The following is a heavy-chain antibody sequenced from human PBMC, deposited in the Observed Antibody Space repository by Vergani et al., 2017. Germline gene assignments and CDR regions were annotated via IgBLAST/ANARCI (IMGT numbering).Heavy chain of an antibody. J-gene: IGHJ4*02. V-gene: IGHV3-30*18. CDR1: GFTFSSYN. Sequence: QVQLVESGGGLVKPGGSLRLSCAASGFTFSSYNMHWVRQAPGKGLEWVAAISYDGSNKYYADSVKGRFTISRDSSKNTLYLQMNSLRPDDMAVYYCAKDGGGNSELDHWGQGTLVTVSS. D-gene: IGHD4-23*01. CDR3: AKDGGGNSELDH. CDR2: ISYDGSNK.